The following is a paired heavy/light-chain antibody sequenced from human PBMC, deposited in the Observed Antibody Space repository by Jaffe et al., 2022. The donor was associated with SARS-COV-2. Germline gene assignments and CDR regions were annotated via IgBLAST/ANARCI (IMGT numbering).Light chain of an antibody. CDR1: QSLLHGNGYNY. Sequence: DIVMTQSPLSLPVTPGEPASISCRSSQSLLHGNGYNYLDWYLQKPGQSPQLLIYLGSNRASGVPDRFSGSGSGTDFTLEISRVEAEDVGVYYCMQAVQSPWTFGQGTKLEIK. V-gene: IGKV2-28*01. CDR2: LGS. CDR3: MQAVQSPWT. J-gene: IGKJ1*01.
Heavy chain of an antibody. CDR1: EFSFSTHA. V-gene: IGHV3-48*02. J-gene: IGHJ4*02. CDR2: ISRSSDKI. Sequence: EVHLVESGGDLVQPGGSLRLSCAASEFSFSTHAMNWVRQAPGKGLEWVSYISRSSDKIYYAESVKGRFTISRDNARNSLYLQMNSLRDDDTAVYYCARGTDFFDYWGQGALVTVSS. CDR3: ARGTDFFDY.